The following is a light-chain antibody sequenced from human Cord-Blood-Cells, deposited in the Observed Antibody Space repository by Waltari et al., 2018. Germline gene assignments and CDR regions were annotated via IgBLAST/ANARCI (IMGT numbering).Light chain of an antibody. CDR1: SSNIGAGYD. CDR3: QSYDSSLSGSV. V-gene: IGLV1-40*01. J-gene: IGLJ3*02. CDR2: GNS. Sequence: SVLTRPPSVSGAPGQRVTISCTGSSSNIGAGYDVHWYQQLPGNAPKLLIYGNSNRPSGVPDRFSGSKSCTSASLTITGLQAEDEADYYCQSYDSSLSGSVFGGGTKLTVL.